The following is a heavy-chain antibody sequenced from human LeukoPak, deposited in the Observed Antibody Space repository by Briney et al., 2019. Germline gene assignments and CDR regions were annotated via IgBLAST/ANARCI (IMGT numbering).Heavy chain of an antibody. CDR3: ARAGDTYVAGRSAGFFQR. J-gene: IGHJ1*01. V-gene: IGHV1-69*15. Sequence: ASVKVSCKASGDSFSNYAIYWGRQAPGQGLEWMGRIIPIYGSPDYAPSFQRRVTITADEFTSTVYMEMNSLTSDDTAVYYCARAGDTYVAGRSAGFFQRWGQGTLVVVSS. CDR1: GDSFSNYA. D-gene: IGHD6-19*01. CDR2: IIPIYGSP.